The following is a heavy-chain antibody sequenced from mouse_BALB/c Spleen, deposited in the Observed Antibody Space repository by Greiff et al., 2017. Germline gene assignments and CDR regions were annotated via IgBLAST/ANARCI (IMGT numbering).Heavy chain of an antibody. V-gene: IGHV2-4-1*01. CDR1: GFSLTSYG. D-gene: IGHD2-1*01. CDR3: ARRNYDWYFDV. CDR2: IWSGGST. J-gene: IGHJ1*01. Sequence: VMLVESGPGLVQPSQSLSITCTVSGFSLTSYGVHWVRQSPGKGLEWLGVIWSGGSTDYNAAFISRLSISKDNSKSQVFFKMNSLQADDTAIYYCARRNYDWYFDVWGAGTTVTVSS.